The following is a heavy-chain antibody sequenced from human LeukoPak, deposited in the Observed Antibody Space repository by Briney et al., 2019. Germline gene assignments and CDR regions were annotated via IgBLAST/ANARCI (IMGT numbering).Heavy chain of an antibody. CDR3: ATRYFDL. Sequence: GGSLRLSCAASGFTFSTYAMNWVRQAPGKGLEWVANVKQDGTEKYYVASVKGRFSISRDNAKNSLYLQMNSLRTEDTAVYYCATRYFDLWGRGTLVTVSS. CDR1: GFTFSTYA. CDR2: VKQDGTEK. V-gene: IGHV3-7*01. J-gene: IGHJ2*01.